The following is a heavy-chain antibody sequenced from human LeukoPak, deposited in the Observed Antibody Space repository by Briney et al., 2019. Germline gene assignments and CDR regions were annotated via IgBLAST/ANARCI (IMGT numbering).Heavy chain of an antibody. D-gene: IGHD6-19*01. CDR1: GFTFSNFA. CDR3: ARPPGIAVADYFDY. Sequence: GGSLRLSCIASGFTFSNFAMHWVRQAPGKGLEWVALISYDGSIKYYAESVKARFTISRDNSKNTLYLQMNSLTVDDTAVYYCARPPGIAVADYFDYWGQGTLVTVSS. J-gene: IGHJ4*02. CDR2: ISYDGSIK. V-gene: IGHV3-30-3*01.